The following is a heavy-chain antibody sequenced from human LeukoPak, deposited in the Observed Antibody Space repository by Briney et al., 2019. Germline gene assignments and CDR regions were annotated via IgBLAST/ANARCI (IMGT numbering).Heavy chain of an antibody. V-gene: IGHV3-7*01. CDR3: ARGSEYTSSTNYYFDY. Sequence: PGGSLRLSCAASGFTFSSYWMSWVRQAPGKGLEWVANIKQDGSEKHYVDSVKGRFTISRDNAKKSLFLHMNSLRVEDTAVYYCARGSEYTSSTNYYFDYWDQGTLVTVSS. D-gene: IGHD6-6*01. CDR2: IKQDGSEK. J-gene: IGHJ4*02. CDR1: GFTFSSYW.